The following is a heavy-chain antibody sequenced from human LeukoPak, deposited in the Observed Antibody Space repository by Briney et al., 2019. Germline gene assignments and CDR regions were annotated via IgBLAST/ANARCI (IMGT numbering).Heavy chain of an antibody. D-gene: IGHD2-21*02. CDR3: ARDGRGYCGGDCFLSWFDP. CDR1: GFTFSSYW. Sequence: GGSLRLSCAASGFTFSSYWMSWVRQAPGKGLEWVANIKQDGSEKYYVASVKGRFTISRDNAKNSLYLQMSSLRAEDTAVYYCARDGRGYCGGDCFLSWFDPWGQGTLVTVSS. CDR2: IKQDGSEK. J-gene: IGHJ5*02. V-gene: IGHV3-7*01.